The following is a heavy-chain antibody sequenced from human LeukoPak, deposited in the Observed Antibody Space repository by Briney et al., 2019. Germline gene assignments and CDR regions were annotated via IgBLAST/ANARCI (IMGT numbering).Heavy chain of an antibody. CDR3: ARDPMSNGYYYYYMDV. D-gene: IGHD3-22*01. V-gene: IGHV3-64*01. Sequence: GGFLRLSCAASGFSFSSYAMHWVRQAPGKGLEYVSGISANGGSTYYANSVKGRFTISRDNSKNTLYLQMGSLRAEDMAVYYCARDPMSNGYYYYYMDVWGKGTTVTVSS. CDR1: GFSFSSYA. CDR2: ISANGGST. J-gene: IGHJ6*03.